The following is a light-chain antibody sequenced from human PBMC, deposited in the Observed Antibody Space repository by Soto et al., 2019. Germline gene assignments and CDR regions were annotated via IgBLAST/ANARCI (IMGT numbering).Light chain of an antibody. V-gene: IGLV2-14*01. CDR3: FSKISGFVYG. CDR1: NTDLGVYGY. Sequence: QSALAQPASVSGSFGQSITISCSGPNTDLGVYGYVSWYQHQPGKAPKLLIYEVNNRPSGISDRFSGSKSGDTASLTISGLQAEDEADYFCFSKISGFVYGFGTGTKVTVL. J-gene: IGLJ1*01. CDR2: EVN.